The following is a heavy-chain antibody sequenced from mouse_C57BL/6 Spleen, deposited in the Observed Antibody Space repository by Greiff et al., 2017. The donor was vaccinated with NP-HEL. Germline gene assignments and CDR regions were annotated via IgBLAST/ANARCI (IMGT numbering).Heavy chain of an antibody. V-gene: IGHV5-4*01. CDR3: ARDRTTVVAEQFAY. D-gene: IGHD1-1*01. Sequence: EVQLVESGGGLVKPGGSRKLSCAASGFTFSSYALSWVRQTPEKRLEWVATISDGGSYTYYPDNVKGRFTISRDNAKNNLYLQMSHLKSEDTAMYYCARDRTTVVAEQFAYWGQGTLVTVSA. J-gene: IGHJ3*01. CDR1: GFTFSSYA. CDR2: ISDGGSYT.